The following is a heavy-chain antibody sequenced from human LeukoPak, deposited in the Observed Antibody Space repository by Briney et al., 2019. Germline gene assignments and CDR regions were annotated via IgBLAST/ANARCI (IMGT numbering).Heavy chain of an antibody. V-gene: IGHV1-3*01. CDR2: ISAGNGNT. CDR1: GYTFTSYA. D-gene: IGHD4-17*01. J-gene: IGHJ4*02. Sequence: RASVKVSCKASGYTFTSYAMHWVRQAPGQRLEWMGWISAGNGNTKYSQKFQGRVTITRDTSASTAYMELSSLRSEDTAVYYCARESTKYYGDPFDYWGQGTLVTVSS. CDR3: ARESTKYYGDPFDY.